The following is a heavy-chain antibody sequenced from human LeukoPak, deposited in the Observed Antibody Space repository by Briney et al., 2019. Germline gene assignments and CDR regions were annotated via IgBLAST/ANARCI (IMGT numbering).Heavy chain of an antibody. V-gene: IGHV3-30*04. Sequence: GGSLRRSCAASGFTFSSYAMHWVRQAPGKGLEWVAVISYDGSNKYYADSVKGRVTISRDNSKNTLYLQMNSLRAEDTAVYYCARDLPTMVRGVIIIGYYFDYWGQGPLVTVSS. CDR2: ISYDGSNK. J-gene: IGHJ4*02. D-gene: IGHD3-10*01. CDR1: GFTFSSYA. CDR3: ARDLPTMVRGVIIIGYYFDY.